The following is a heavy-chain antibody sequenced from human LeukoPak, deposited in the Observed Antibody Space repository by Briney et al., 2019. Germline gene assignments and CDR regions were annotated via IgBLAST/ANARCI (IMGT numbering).Heavy chain of an antibody. Sequence: GGSLRLSCAASGFTFSRYSMNWVRQAPGKGLEWVSSISSSSSYIYYADSVKGRFTISRDNAKNSLYLQMNSLRAEDTAVYYCARGSDYYDSSGYYYDGPYWGQGTLVTVSS. CDR1: GFTFSRYS. V-gene: IGHV3-21*01. CDR2: ISSSSSYI. J-gene: IGHJ4*02. CDR3: ARGSDYYDSSGYYYDGPY. D-gene: IGHD3-22*01.